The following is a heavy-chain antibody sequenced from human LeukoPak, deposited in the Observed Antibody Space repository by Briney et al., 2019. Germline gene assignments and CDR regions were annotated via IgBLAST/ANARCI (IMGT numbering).Heavy chain of an antibody. V-gene: IGHV3-23*01. J-gene: IGHJ4*02. CDR1: GFTFSSYA. CDR3: AKELAVAAAFDY. D-gene: IGHD6-19*01. CDR2: ISGSGGST. Sequence: QSGGSLRLSCAASGFTFSSYAMNWVRQAPGKGREWVSAISGSGGSTYYADSVKGRFTISRDNSKNTLYLQMNSLRAEDTAVYYCAKELAVAAAFDYWGQGTLVTVSS.